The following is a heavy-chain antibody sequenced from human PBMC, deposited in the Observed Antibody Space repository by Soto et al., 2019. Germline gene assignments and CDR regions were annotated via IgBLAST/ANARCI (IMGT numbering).Heavy chain of an antibody. J-gene: IGHJ4*02. V-gene: IGHV1-69*06. CDR3: ARVRDSGSYRRILDY. CDR1: GGTFSSYA. Sequence: SVKVSCKASGGTFSSYAISWVRQAPGQGLEWMGGIITIFGTANYAQKFQGRVTITADKSTSTAYMELSSLRSEDTAVYYCARVRDSGSYRRILDYWGQGXLVTVSS. D-gene: IGHD1-26*01. CDR2: IITIFGTA.